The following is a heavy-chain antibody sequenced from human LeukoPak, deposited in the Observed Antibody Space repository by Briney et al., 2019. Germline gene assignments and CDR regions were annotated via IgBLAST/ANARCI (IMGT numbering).Heavy chain of an antibody. Sequence: PSETLSLTCTVSGDSISSYYWSWIRQPPGKGLEWIGYIYYSGSTNHNPSLKSRVTISVDTSKNQFSLKLSSVTAADTAVYYCARGGDFWSGYKNWFDPWGQGTLVTVSS. V-gene: IGHV4-59*01. CDR3: ARGGDFWSGYKNWFDP. CDR2: IYYSGST. J-gene: IGHJ5*02. CDR1: GDSISSYY. D-gene: IGHD3-3*01.